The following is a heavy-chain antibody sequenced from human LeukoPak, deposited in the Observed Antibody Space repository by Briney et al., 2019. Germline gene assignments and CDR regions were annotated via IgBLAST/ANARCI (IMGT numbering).Heavy chain of an antibody. CDR2: MNPNSGNT. V-gene: IGHV1-8*01. Sequence: ASVKVSCTASGYTFTSYDINWVRQATGQGLEWMGWMNPNSGNTGYAQKFQGRVTMTRNTSISTAYMELSSLRSEDTAVYYCARGLRRIAVAGTSYYFDYWGQGTLVTVSS. D-gene: IGHD6-19*01. J-gene: IGHJ4*02. CDR3: ARGLRRIAVAGTSYYFDY. CDR1: GYTFTSYD.